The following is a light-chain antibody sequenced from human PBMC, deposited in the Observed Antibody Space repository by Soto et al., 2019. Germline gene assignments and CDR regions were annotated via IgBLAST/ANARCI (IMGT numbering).Light chain of an antibody. J-gene: IGKJ1*01. V-gene: IGKV3-20*01. CDR3: QQYGSSPWT. CDR2: GAS. Sequence: EIVLTHSPGTLSLSPGERATLSFSSSQSVSSSYLAWYQQKPGQAPRLLIYGASSRATGIPDRFSGSGSGTDFTLTISRLEPEDFAVYDCQQYGSSPWTFGQGTKVDIK. CDR1: QSVSSSY.